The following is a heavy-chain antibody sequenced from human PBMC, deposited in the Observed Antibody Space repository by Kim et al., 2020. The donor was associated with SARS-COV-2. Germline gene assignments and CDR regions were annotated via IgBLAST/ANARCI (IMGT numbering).Heavy chain of an antibody. D-gene: IGHD1-26*01. Sequence: YNDYAVSVKSRITINPDTSKNQFSLQLNSVTPEDTAVYYCARGSWYFDYWGQGTLVTVSS. CDR2: YN. CDR3: ARGSWYFDY. J-gene: IGHJ4*02. V-gene: IGHV6-1*01.